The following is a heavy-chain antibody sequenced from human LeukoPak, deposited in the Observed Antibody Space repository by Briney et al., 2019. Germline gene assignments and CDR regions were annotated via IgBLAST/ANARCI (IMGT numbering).Heavy chain of an antibody. V-gene: IGHV3-7*01. D-gene: IGHD1-26*01. CDR1: GITFSDYW. Sequence: GGSLRLSCAASGITFSDYWMSWVRQSPGKGLEWVANINQNGSEKYYVDSMKGRLTISRDNAKKSLYLHMNSLRGEDTSVYYCASGMWEFDYWGQGTPVIVSS. J-gene: IGHJ4*02. CDR3: ASGMWEFDY. CDR2: INQNGSEK.